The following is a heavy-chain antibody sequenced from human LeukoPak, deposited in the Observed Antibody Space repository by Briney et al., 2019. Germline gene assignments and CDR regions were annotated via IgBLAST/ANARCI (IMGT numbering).Heavy chain of an antibody. CDR2: ISGSGGST. J-gene: IGHJ3*02. CDR3: AGDLGYSSGWYLHDAFDI. V-gene: IGHV3-23*01. D-gene: IGHD6-19*01. Sequence: GGSLRLSCAASGFTFSSYAMSWVRQAPGKGLEWVSAISGSGGSTYYADSVKGRFTISRDNSKNTLYLQMNSLRAEDTAVYYCAGDLGYSSGWYLHDAFDIWGQGTMVTVSS. CDR1: GFTFSSYA.